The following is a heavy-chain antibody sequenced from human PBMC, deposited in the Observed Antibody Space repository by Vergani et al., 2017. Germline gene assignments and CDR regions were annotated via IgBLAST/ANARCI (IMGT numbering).Heavy chain of an antibody. Sequence: QVQLVQSGAEVKKPGSSVKVSCKASGGTFSSYAISWLRQAPGQAFEWMGILNPTTGHTTSAQKFMGRVDMTRDPSTDTSTRTVQMTLSSLRSEDTAVYYCARSIGYCAGATCRAYYFDHWGQGILVTVTS. J-gene: IGHJ5*02. CDR1: GGTFSSYA. D-gene: IGHD2-21*01. CDR2: LNPTTGHT. V-gene: IGHV1-69*04. CDR3: ARSIGYCAGATCRAYYFDH.